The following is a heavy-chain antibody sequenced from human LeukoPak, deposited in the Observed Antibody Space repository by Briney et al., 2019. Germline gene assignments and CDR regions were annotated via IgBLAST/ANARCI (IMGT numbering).Heavy chain of an antibody. CDR3: ASPHGGSSFSYYVDV. V-gene: IGHV3-7*01. J-gene: IGHJ6*03. Sequence: PGGSLRLSCSASGFTFSTYWVNWVRQAPGKGLEWVANINPDGSEEYYVDSVKGRFTISRDNAKNLLYLQMNSLRAEDTAVYYCASPHGGSSFSYYVDVWGKGTTVTVSS. CDR2: INPDGSEE. D-gene: IGHD1-26*01. CDR1: GFTFSTYW.